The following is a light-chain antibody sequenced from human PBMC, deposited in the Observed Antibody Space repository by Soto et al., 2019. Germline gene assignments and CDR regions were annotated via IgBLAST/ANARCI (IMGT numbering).Light chain of an antibody. Sequence: QSALTQPPSASGSPGQSVTISCTGTSSDVGAHNFVSWHQQHPGKAPKLMIYEVSKRPSGVPDRFSGSKSGNTASLTVSGLQAEDEADYYCSAYAGSNNYVFGPGTNVTV. CDR2: EVS. CDR3: SAYAGSNNYV. V-gene: IGLV2-8*01. J-gene: IGLJ1*01. CDR1: SSDVGAHNF.